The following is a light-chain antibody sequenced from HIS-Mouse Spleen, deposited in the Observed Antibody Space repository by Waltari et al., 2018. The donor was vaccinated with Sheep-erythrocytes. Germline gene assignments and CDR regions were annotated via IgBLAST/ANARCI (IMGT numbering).Light chain of an antibody. V-gene: IGLV2-11*01. Sequence: QSALTQPRSVSGSPGQSVTIPCTGPSRYVGGYNYVSWYQQHPGKAPKLMSYDVSKRPSGVPDLFSGSKSGNTASLTISGLQAEDEADYYCCSYAGSYNHVFATGTKVTVL. CDR1: SRYVGGYNY. CDR3: CSYAGSYNHV. J-gene: IGLJ1*01. CDR2: DVS.